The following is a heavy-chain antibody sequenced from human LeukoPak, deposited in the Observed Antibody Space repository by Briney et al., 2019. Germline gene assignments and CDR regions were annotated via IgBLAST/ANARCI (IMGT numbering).Heavy chain of an antibody. CDR2: ISVSGAST. CDR1: GFIFSNYA. Sequence: PGGSLRLSCAASGFIFSNYAMSWVRQAPGKGLEWVSDISVSGASTYYADSVKGRFTISRDNSKNTLYLQVNSLRAEDTAVYYCAKKKGYSSGQGSIIDYWGQGTLVTVSS. D-gene: IGHD6-19*01. CDR3: AKKKGYSSGQGSIIDY. J-gene: IGHJ4*02. V-gene: IGHV3-23*01.